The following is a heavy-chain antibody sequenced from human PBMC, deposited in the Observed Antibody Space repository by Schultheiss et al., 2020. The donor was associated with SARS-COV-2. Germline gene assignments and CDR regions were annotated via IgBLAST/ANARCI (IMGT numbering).Heavy chain of an antibody. J-gene: IGHJ4*02. D-gene: IGHD6-13*01. CDR2: IYYSGST. Sequence: SETLSLTCTVSGGSISSYYWSWTRQPPGKGLEWIGYIYYSGSTYYNPSLKSRVTISVDTSKNQFSLKLSSVTAADTAVYYCARHRYSSSSYYFDYWGQGTLVTVSS. CDR3: ARHRYSSSSYYFDY. V-gene: IGHV4-59*08. CDR1: GGSISSYY.